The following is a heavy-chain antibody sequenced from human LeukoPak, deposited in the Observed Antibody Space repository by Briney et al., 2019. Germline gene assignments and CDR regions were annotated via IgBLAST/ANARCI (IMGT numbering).Heavy chain of an antibody. CDR1: GGSMSSDY. J-gene: IGHJ4*02. D-gene: IGHD1-1*01. V-gene: IGHV4-4*07. CDR2: IYTNGTT. Sequence: SETLSLTCTVSGGSMSSDYWTWIRQPAGKGLEWIGRIYTNGTTNYNPSLKSRVTMSVDTSKNQFSLRVSSVTAADTAVYYCARNVAGSFDYWGQGTLVTVSS. CDR3: ARNVAGSFDY.